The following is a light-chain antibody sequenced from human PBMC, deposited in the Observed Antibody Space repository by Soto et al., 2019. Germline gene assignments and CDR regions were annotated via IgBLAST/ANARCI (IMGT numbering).Light chain of an antibody. CDR3: SSYTRSSFSV. Sequence: QSALTQPASVSGSPGQSITISCTGTSSDVGGYNYVSWYQQHPGKAPKLMIYDVSNRPSGVSNRFSGSKSGNTASLTISGLQAEDEADYYCSSYTRSSFSVFGSGTKVTVL. CDR2: DVS. J-gene: IGLJ1*01. V-gene: IGLV2-14*01. CDR1: SSDVGGYNY.